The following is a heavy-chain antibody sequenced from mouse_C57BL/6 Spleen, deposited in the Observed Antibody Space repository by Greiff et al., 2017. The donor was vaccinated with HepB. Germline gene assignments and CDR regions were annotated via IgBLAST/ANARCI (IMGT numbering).Heavy chain of an antibody. CDR1: GFSFNTYA. V-gene: IGHV10-1*01. CDR3: VRGGWLLNFDY. CDR2: IRSKSNNYAT. Sequence: EVQRVESGGGLVQPKGSLKLSCAASGFSFNTYAMNWVRQAPGKGLEWVARIRSKSNNYATYYADSVKDRFTISRDDSESMLYLQMNNLKTEATAMYYGVRGGWLLNFDYWGQGTTLTVSS. D-gene: IGHD2-3*01. J-gene: IGHJ2*01.